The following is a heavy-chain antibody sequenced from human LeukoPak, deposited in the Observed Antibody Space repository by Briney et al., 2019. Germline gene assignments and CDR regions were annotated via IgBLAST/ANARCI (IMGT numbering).Heavy chain of an antibody. Sequence: PGXSLRLSCAASGITFTDHGLSWVRQAPGKGLEWVSSISVSGGVTLYADSVKGRFVISRDNSRSRVYLEMNRLRAEDTAVYYCAKGFDFWRGLYYFDHWGQGTLVTVSS. V-gene: IGHV3-23*01. CDR1: GITFTDHG. CDR2: ISVSGGVT. J-gene: IGHJ4*02. CDR3: AKGFDFWRGLYYFDH. D-gene: IGHD3-3*01.